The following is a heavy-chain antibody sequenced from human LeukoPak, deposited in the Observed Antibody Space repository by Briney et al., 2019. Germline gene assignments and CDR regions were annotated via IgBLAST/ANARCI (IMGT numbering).Heavy chain of an antibody. Sequence: GGSLRLSCAASGFTFSSYGMHWVRQAPGKGLEWVAVISYDGSNKYYADSVKGRFTISRDNSKNTLYLQMNSLRAEDTAVYYCAKPLYGSGSFYHLDVWGQGATVTVSS. CDR2: ISYDGSNK. J-gene: IGHJ6*02. CDR1: GFTFSSYG. CDR3: AKPLYGSGSFYHLDV. V-gene: IGHV3-30*18. D-gene: IGHD3-10*01.